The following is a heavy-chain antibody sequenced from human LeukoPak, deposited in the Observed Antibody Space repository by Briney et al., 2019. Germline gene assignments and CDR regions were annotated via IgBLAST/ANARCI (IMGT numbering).Heavy chain of an antibody. CDR3: ARISRDGYNYSDY. CDR2: IYSSGST. D-gene: IGHD5-24*01. J-gene: IGHJ4*02. V-gene: IGHV4-59*01. CDR1: GGSITFSY. Sequence: SETLSLTCTVSGGSITFSYWSWIRKPPGKGLEWIGCIYSSGSTNYNPPLKSRVTILVDTSKKQFSLKLSSVTAADTAVYYCARISRDGYNYSDYWGQGTLVTVSS.